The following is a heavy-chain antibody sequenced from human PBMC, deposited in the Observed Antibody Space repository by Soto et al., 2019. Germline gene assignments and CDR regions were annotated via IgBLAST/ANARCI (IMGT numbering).Heavy chain of an antibody. CDR3: ITDHRGY. CDR2: IKSKAHGETT. J-gene: IGHJ4*02. V-gene: IGHV3-15*07. Sequence: GGSLRLSCAVSGLTFTNAWMNWVRQSPGRGLEWVGRIKSKAHGETTDYATFVKGRFSISRDDSKKTLFLEMNSLEIEDTAVYYCITDHRGYWGLGTLVTVSS. CDR1: GLTFTNAW. D-gene: IGHD3-10*01.